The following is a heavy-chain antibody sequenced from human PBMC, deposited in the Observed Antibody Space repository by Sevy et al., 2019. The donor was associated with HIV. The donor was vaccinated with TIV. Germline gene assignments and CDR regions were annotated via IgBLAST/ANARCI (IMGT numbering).Heavy chain of an antibody. CDR3: AKDVVAVVGDAFDV. Sequence: GGSLRLSCAASGFTVSSNYMSWVRQAPGKGLEWVSATGGRGGATYYADSVKGRFTISRDNSKNTLYLQMDSLRAEDTAVYYCAKDVVAVVGDAFDVWGQGTMVTVSS. D-gene: IGHD2-15*01. CDR2: TGGRGGAT. CDR1: GFTVSSNY. J-gene: IGHJ3*01. V-gene: IGHV3-23*01.